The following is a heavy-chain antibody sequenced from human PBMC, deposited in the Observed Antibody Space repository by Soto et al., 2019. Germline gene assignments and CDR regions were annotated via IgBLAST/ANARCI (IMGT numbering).Heavy chain of an antibody. J-gene: IGHJ4*02. CDR1: GFTFSSYW. V-gene: IGHV3-74*01. CDR2: INSDGSST. Sequence: GGSLRLSCAASGFTFSSYWMHWVRQAPGKGLVWVSRINSDGSSTSYADSVKGRFTISRDNAKNTLYLQMNSLGAEDTAVYYCARDSWDGYNPPQYYFDYWGQGTLVTVSS. D-gene: IGHD5-12*01. CDR3: ARDSWDGYNPPQYYFDY.